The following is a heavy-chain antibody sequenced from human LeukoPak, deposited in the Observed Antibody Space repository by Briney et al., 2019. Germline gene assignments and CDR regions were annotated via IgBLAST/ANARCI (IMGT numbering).Heavy chain of an antibody. D-gene: IGHD2-15*01. CDR2: IYYSGST. Sequence: SETLSLTCTVSGGSISSSSYYWGWIRQPPGKGLEWIGSIYYSGSTYYNPSLKSRVTISVDTSKNLFSLKLSSVTAAGTAVYYCARDIVVVVAATRGSYYYGMDVWGQGTTVTVSS. J-gene: IGHJ6*02. CDR3: ARDIVVVVAATRGSYYYGMDV. V-gene: IGHV4-39*01. CDR1: GGSISSSSYY.